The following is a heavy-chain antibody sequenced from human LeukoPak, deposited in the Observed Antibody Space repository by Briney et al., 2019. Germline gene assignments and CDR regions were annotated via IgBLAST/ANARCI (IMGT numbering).Heavy chain of an antibody. V-gene: IGHV4-34*01. D-gene: IGHD3-16*01. CDR1: GGSFSGYY. Sequence: SETLSLTCAVYGGSFSGYYWSWIRQPPGKGLEWIGEINHSGSTNYNPSLKSRVTISVDTSKNQFSLKLSSVTAADTAVYYCARDFGVTNYHFDYWGQGTLVTVSS. J-gene: IGHJ4*02. CDR3: ARDFGVTNYHFDY. CDR2: INHSGST.